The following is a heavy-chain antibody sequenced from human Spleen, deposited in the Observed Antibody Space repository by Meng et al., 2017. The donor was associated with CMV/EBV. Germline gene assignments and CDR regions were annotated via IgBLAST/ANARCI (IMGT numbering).Heavy chain of an antibody. D-gene: IGHD3-22*01. V-gene: IGHV3-30-3*01. Sequence: GESLKISCAVSGFTFSSHAMHWVRQAPGKGLERVAVISHDGSNKYYADSVKGRFTISRDDSKNTLYLEMNSLRAEDTAVYYCARCVRYYDSTAGGDYWGQGTLVTVSS. CDR3: ARCVRYYDSTAGGDY. CDR2: ISHDGSNK. J-gene: IGHJ4*02. CDR1: GFTFSSHA.